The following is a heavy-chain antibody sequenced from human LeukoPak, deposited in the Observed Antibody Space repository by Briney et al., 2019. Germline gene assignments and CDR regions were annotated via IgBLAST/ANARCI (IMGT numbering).Heavy chain of an antibody. CDR1: GYTFTRNT. CDR3: ARVSSYSSGWYPYFDY. V-gene: IGHV7-4-1*02. Sequence: ASVKVSCKASGYTFTRNTINWVRQAPGQGLEWMGWVNTNTGNPTYAQGFTGRFVFSLDTSVSTAYLQISSLKAEDTAVYYCARVSSYSSGWYPYFDYWGQGTLVTVSS. J-gene: IGHJ4*02. CDR2: VNTNTGNP. D-gene: IGHD6-19*01.